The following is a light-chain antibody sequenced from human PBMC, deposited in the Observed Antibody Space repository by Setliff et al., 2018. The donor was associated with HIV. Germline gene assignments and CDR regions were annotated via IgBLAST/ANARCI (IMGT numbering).Light chain of an antibody. CDR3: SSYRSGNTLG. CDR1: SSDVGGYKY. CDR2: EVS. V-gene: IGLV2-14*01. Sequence: QSVLAQPASVSGSPGQSITISCTGTSSDVGGYKYVYWYQQHPGKAPKLMIYEVSNRPSGISNRFSGSKSGNTASLTISGLQAEDEADYYCSSYRSGNTLGFGTGTKV. J-gene: IGLJ1*01.